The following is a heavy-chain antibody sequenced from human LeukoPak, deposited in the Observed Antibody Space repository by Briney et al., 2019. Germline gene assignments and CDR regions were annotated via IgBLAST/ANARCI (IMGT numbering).Heavy chain of an antibody. CDR1: GDSLSSSY. CDR2: IHTSGST. CDR3: ARVRLGRGLDY. D-gene: IGHD6-19*01. J-gene: IGHJ4*02. V-gene: IGHV4-4*07. Sequence: SETLSLTCTVSGDSLSSSYWGWIRQPAGKGLEWIGRIHTSGSTYYSPSLKSRVTMSVDTSTNQFSLKLSSVTAADTAMYYCARVRLGRGLDYWGQGILVTVSS.